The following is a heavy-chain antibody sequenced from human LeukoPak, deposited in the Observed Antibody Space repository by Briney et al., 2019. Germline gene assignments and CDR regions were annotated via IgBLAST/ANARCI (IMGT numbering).Heavy chain of an antibody. Sequence: ASVKVSCKASGYTFTSYGISWVRQAPGQGLEWMGWISAYNGNTNYAQKLQGRVTMTTDTSTSTAYMELRSLRSDDTAVYYCARVLLGCSGGSCYGDAFDIWGQGTMVTVSS. CDR2: ISAYNGNT. CDR1: GYTFTSYG. D-gene: IGHD2-15*01. J-gene: IGHJ3*02. V-gene: IGHV1-18*01. CDR3: ARVLLGCSGGSCYGDAFDI.